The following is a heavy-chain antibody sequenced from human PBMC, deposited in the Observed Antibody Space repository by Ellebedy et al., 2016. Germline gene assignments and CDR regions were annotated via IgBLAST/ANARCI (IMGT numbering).Heavy chain of an antibody. CDR3: ARHRGQNFDY. J-gene: IGHJ4*02. Sequence: GESLKISCAASGFTFSSYAMSWVRQAPGTGLEWVSAISAGGGSTYYADSVKGRFSISRDNSKNTLYLQMNSLTTEDTAVYYCARHRGQNFDYWGQGTLVTVSS. V-gene: IGHV3-23*01. CDR1: GFTFSSYA. D-gene: IGHD3/OR15-3a*01. CDR2: ISAGGGST.